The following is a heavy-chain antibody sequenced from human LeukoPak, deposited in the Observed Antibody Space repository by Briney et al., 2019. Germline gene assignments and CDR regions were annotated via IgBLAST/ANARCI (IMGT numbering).Heavy chain of an antibody. J-gene: IGHJ4*02. V-gene: IGHV4-59*01. D-gene: IGHD5-18*01. CDR2: IYYSGST. Sequence: WETLSLTCTVSGASISSYYWSWIRQPPGKGLEWIGYIYYSGSTSYNPSLMSRVTISVDTSKNQLSLKLSSVTAADTAVYYCARAAQDTAMAADYWGREPWSPSPQ. CDR3: ARAAQDTAMAADY. CDR1: GASISSYY.